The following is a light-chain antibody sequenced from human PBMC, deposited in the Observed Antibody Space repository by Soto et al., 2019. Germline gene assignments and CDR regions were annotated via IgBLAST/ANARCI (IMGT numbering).Light chain of an antibody. CDR1: QGISSY. CDR3: LHLNSYSPDT. V-gene: IGKV1-9*01. J-gene: IGKJ3*01. Sequence: DIQLTQSPSFLSASVGDRVTITCRASQGISSYLAWYQQKPGKAPKLLFFAASTLHKGVPSRFSGSGSGTEFTLTISSLQPEDFANDYCLHLNSYSPDTFGPGTKVDIK. CDR2: AAS.